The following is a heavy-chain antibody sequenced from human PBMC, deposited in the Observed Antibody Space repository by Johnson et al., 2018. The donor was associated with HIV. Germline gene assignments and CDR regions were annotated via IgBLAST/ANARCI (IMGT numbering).Heavy chain of an antibody. CDR2: IYRGGST. J-gene: IGHJ3*02. CDR3: AREYYYESPEAFDI. V-gene: IGHV3-53*01. Sequence: VQLLESGGGLIQPGGSLRLSCAASGFTVSSNYMSWVRQAPGKGLEWVSVIYRGGSTYYADSLKGRFTISRDNSKNTLYLQMNSLRAEDTAVYYCAREYYYESPEAFDIWGQGTMVTVSS. D-gene: IGHD3-22*01. CDR1: GFTVSSNY.